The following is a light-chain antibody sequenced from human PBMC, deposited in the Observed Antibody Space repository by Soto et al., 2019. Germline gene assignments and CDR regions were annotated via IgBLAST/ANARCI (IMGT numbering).Light chain of an antibody. Sequence: DIQMTQSPSTLSASVGDRVIITCRASQSVSGWFAWYRQKPGKAPELLIYSASTLETGVPSRFSGSESGTDFKLTISSLQREDCATYYCQQYERYPLTFGGGTKVEIK. V-gene: IGKV1-5*03. J-gene: IGKJ4*01. CDR3: QQYERYPLT. CDR2: SAS. CDR1: QSVSGW.